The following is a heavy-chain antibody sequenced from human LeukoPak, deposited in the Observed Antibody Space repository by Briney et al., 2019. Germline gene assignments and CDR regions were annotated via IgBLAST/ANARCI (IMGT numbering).Heavy chain of an antibody. D-gene: IGHD5-12*01. CDR1: GFTFRSYY. J-gene: IGHJ4*02. Sequence: GGSLRLCCAASGFTFRSYYMTWVRQAAGKGLEWVARIDEDGSQKYYVDSVKGRFTISRDNAQSSLYLQMNSLRAEDTAVYFCVRDIGYGDYWGQGTLVTVSS. V-gene: IGHV3-7*03. CDR3: VRDIGYGDY. CDR2: IDEDGSQK.